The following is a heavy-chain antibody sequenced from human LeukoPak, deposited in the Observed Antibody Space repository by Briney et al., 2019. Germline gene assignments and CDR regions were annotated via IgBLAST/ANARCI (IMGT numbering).Heavy chain of an antibody. D-gene: IGHD2-15*01. Sequence: SETLSLTCSVSGYSMRSGYFWGWIRQPPGKGLEWIGSIFHTGSVYYNPSLKSRVTILVDTSKNQFSLELTSVTAADTALYYCARVVASTSIDSWGQGTLVTVSS. CDR3: ARVVASTSIDS. V-gene: IGHV4-38-2*02. CDR1: GYSMRSGYF. CDR2: IFHTGSV. J-gene: IGHJ4*02.